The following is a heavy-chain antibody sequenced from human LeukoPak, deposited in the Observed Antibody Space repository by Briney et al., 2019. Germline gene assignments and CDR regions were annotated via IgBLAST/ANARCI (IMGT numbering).Heavy chain of an antibody. J-gene: IGHJ5*02. D-gene: IGHD2-2*01. V-gene: IGHV3-30*04. CDR2: ISYVGRNK. CDR3: ARDRYIVVVPAATIDNWFDP. CDR1: GFTSISYV. Sequence: GGPLRPPCAPSGFTSISYVMHGFRQAPAKGLKGGEVISYVGRNKYYADSVKGRFTISRDNSKNTLYLQMNSLRAEDTAVYYCARDRYIVVVPAATIDNWFDPWGQGTLVTVSS.